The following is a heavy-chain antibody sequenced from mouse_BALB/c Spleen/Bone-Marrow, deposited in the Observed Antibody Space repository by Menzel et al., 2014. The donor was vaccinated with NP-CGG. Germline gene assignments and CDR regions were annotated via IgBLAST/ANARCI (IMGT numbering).Heavy chain of an antibody. J-gene: IGHJ4*01. CDR1: GYALTNYL. D-gene: IGHD2-1*01. Sequence: QVQLQQPGAELVRPGTSVKVSCKASGYALTNYLIEWVKQRPGQGLEWIGVINPGSGGTNYNEKFKGKATLTADKSSSTAFIALRRLKFEYSAVYFWARSRGNPYAMDYWGQGTSVTVSS. V-gene: IGHV1-54*01. CDR3: ARSRGNPYAMDY. CDR2: INPGSGGT.